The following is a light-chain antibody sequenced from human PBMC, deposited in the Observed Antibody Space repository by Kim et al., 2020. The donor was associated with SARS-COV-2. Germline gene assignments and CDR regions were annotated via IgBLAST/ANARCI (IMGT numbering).Light chain of an antibody. CDR3: AAWDDSLNRVV. CDR1: SSNIGINT. Sequence: GQSVTISCSGSSSNIGINTVNWYQQLPGTAPKPLIYSNNQRPSGVPERFSGSKSVTSASLAIGGLQSEDEAHYYCAAWDDSLNRVVFGGGTQLTVL. J-gene: IGLJ2*01. CDR2: SNN. V-gene: IGLV1-44*01.